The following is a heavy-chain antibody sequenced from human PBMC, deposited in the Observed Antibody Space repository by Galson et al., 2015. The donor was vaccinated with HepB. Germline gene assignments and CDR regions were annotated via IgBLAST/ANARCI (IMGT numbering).Heavy chain of an antibody. CDR3: TRTGHPRGRHMDI. CDR2: ISSSSSTI. V-gene: IGHV3-48*02. CDR1: GFTFSSYS. J-gene: IGHJ6*04. Sequence: SLRLSCAAPGFTFSSYSINWVRQAPGKGLEWVSYISSSSSTIYYADSVKGRFTISRDNAKNSLYLQMNSLRDEDSAVYYCTRTGHPRGRHMDIWGEETMVTDSS.